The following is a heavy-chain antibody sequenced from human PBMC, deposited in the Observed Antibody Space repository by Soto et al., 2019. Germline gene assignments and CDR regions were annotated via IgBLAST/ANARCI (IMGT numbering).Heavy chain of an antibody. CDR1: GGTFSSYA. Sequence: GASVKVSCKASGGTFSSYAISWVRQAPGQGLEWMGGIIPIFGTANYAQKFQGRVTITADESTSTAYMELSSLRSDDTAVYYCARGHCSSTSCYGSDYYYGLDVWGQGTTVTVSS. V-gene: IGHV1-69*13. D-gene: IGHD2-2*01. CDR3: ARGHCSSTSCYGSDYYYGLDV. CDR2: IIPIFGTA. J-gene: IGHJ6*02.